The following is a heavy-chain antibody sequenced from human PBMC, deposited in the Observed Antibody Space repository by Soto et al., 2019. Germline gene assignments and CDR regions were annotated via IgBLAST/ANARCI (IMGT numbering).Heavy chain of an antibody. J-gene: IGHJ4*02. CDR1: GFIFSSYA. Sequence: PGGSMRLSCSASGFIFSSYAMSWVRQAPGKGLEWVSLISATGGGTYYADSVKGRFTISRDNSKNTLYLQLNSLRVEDTAVYYCTRDQPEMAFDHLGQGTLVTFSS. V-gene: IGHV3-23*01. CDR2: ISATGGGT. CDR3: TRDQPEMAFDH.